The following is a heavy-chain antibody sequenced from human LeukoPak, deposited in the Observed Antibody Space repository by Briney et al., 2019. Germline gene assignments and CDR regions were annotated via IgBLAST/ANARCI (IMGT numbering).Heavy chain of an antibody. CDR1: GYTFTSYG. CDR3: ARVPPEAAETNYYMDV. Sequence: ASVKVSCKASGYTFTSYGISWVRQAPGQGLEWMGWISAYNGNTNYAQKLQGRVTMTTDTSTSTAYMELRSLRSDDTAVYYCARVPPEAAETNYYMDVWGKGTTVTVSS. CDR2: ISAYNGNT. V-gene: IGHV1-18*01. J-gene: IGHJ6*03. D-gene: IGHD6-13*01.